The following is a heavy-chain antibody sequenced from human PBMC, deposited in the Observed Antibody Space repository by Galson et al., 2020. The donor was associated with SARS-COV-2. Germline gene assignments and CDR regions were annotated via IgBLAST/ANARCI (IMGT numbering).Heavy chain of an antibody. V-gene: IGHV4-59*01. D-gene: IGHD1-1*01. CDR3: AREWGTAKRGLFYY. CDR2: IYYSGAT. Sequence: SETLSLTCTVSGDSISTYYWSWLRQPPGKGLEWIGYIYYSGATDYNPSLKSRVTISVDTSKNQFSLKLSSVTAADTAVYYCAREWGTAKRGLFYYWGQGTLVTVSS. CDR1: GDSISTYY. J-gene: IGHJ4*02.